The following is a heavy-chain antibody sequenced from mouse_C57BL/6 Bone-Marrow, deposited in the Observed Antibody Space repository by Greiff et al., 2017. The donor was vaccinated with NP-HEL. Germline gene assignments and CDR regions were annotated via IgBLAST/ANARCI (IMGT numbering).Heavy chain of an antibody. Sequence: EVKLVESGGDLVKPGGSLKLSCAASGFTFSSYGMSWVRQTPDKRLEWVATISSGGSYTYYPDSVKGRFTISRDNAKNTLYLQMSRLKSEDTAMYYCERHGTTVVAGDYWGKGTTLTVSS. CDR2: ISSGGSYT. D-gene: IGHD1-1*01. CDR3: ERHGTTVVAGDY. J-gene: IGHJ2*01. V-gene: IGHV5-6*01. CDR1: GFTFSSYG.